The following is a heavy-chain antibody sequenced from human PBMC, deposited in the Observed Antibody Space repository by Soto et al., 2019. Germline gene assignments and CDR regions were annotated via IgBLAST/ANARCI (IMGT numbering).Heavy chain of an antibody. V-gene: IGHV3-30*04. Sequence: MHWVRQPPGKGLEWVALISSDGSNKYYADSVKCRFTVSRDNSKSTLYLQVNSLRLEDTAVYYCARDPLQHCTSASCYDRGYTWFDPWGQGTLVTVSS. CDR3: ARDPLQHCTSASCYDRGYTWFDP. J-gene: IGHJ5*02. D-gene: IGHD2-2*01. CDR2: ISSDGSNK.